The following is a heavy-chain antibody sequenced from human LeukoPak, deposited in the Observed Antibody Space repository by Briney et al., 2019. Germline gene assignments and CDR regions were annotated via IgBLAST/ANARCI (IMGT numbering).Heavy chain of an antibody. J-gene: IGHJ5*02. CDR3: ARERIAVYYDSSGYYYGWFDP. CDR1: GYTFTSYA. Sequence: ASVKVSCKASGYTFTSYAMHWVRQAPGQRLEWMGWINAGNGNTKYSQKFQGRVTITRDTSASTAYMELSSLRSEDTAVYYCARERIAVYYDSSGYYYGWFDPWGQGTLVTVSS. CDR2: INAGNGNT. D-gene: IGHD3-22*01. V-gene: IGHV1-3*01.